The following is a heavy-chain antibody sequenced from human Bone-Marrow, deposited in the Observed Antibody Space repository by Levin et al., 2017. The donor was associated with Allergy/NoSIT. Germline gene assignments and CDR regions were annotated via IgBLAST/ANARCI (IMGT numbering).Heavy chain of an antibody. CDR1: GSSITSGHY. J-gene: IGHJ5*02. V-gene: IGHV4-38-2*02. D-gene: IGHD6-13*01. CDR3: ARETHTSTWSRGYFDP. Sequence: SETLSLTCAVSGSSITSGHYWAWVRQPPGKGLEWIGSIHYSGSTHYSPSLTSRVTISVDTSKNEFALRLNSVTAADTAVYSCARETHTSTWSRGYFDPWGQGTLVIVSS. CDR2: IHYSGST.